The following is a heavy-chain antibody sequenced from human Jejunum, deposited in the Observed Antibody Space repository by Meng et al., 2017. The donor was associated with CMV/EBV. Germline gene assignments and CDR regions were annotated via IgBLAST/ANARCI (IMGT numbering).Heavy chain of an antibody. CDR1: GFTFRSSW. Sequence: LRLACAAVGFTFRSSWMSGVRQAPGKGLEWVANINDEGTWSQYVDSVKGRFIISRDNAQNSLYLQMNSLRVDDTAMYFCEGGDGYWGRGTLVTVSS. J-gene: IGHJ4*02. CDR3: EGGDGY. CDR2: INDEGTWS. V-gene: IGHV3-7*04.